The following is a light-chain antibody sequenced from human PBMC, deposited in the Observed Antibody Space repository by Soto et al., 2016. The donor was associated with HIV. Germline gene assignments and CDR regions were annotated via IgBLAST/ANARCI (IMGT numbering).Light chain of an antibody. CDR1: QSVNDW. V-gene: IGKV1-5*03. CDR3: QQYNTPPLT. J-gene: IGKJ1*01. Sequence: DIQLTQSPSTLSAAVGDRVTITCRASQSVNDWLAWYQQKPGTPPSLLIYKVSTLESGVPSRFSGVGFGTDFTLTISTLQPEDSAIYYCQQYNTPPLTFGQGTKVEI. CDR2: KVS.